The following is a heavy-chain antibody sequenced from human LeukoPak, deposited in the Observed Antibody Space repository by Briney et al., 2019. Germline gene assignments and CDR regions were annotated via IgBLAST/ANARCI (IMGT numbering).Heavy chain of an antibody. V-gene: IGHV4-30-2*01. J-gene: IGHJ5*02. D-gene: IGHD2-2*01. Sequence: SETLSLTCAVSGGSISSGGYSWSWIRQPPGKGLEWIGYIYHSGSTYYNPSLKSRVTISVDRSKNQFSLKLSSVTAADTAVYYCARGVGYCSSTSCGPFDPWGQGTLVTVSS. CDR1: GGSISSGGYS. CDR2: IYHSGST. CDR3: ARGVGYCSSTSCGPFDP.